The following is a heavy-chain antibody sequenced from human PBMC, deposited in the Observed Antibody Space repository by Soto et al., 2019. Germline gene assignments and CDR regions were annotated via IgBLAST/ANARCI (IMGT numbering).Heavy chain of an antibody. V-gene: IGHV3-30*18. J-gene: IGHJ6*02. CDR3: AKDDYGGTYYSYYGVDV. CDR1: GFTFSSYG. Sequence: QVQLVESGGGVVQPGRSLSLSCAASGFTFSSYGMHWVRQAPGRGLEWVAVISYDGSNKYYADSVKGRFTISRDNSKNTLYLQMNSLRAEDAAMYYCAKDDYGGTYYSYYGVDVWGQGTTVTVSS. D-gene: IGHD4-17*01. CDR2: ISYDGSNK.